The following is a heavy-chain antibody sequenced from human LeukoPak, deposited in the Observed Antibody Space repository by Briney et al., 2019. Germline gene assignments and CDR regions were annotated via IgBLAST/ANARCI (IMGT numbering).Heavy chain of an antibody. D-gene: IGHD4-23*01. CDR3: ARVNLGQLLYWYFDL. J-gene: IGHJ2*01. Sequence: SETLSLTCAVSDGSISIFYWSWIRQPPGKGLEWIGYTHHSGTTYYNPSLKSRVTMSVNTSKHQFSLEMTSVTAADTAVYYCARVNLGQLLYWYFDLWGRGTLVTVSS. CDR1: DGSISIFY. V-gene: IGHV4-59*01. CDR2: THHSGTT.